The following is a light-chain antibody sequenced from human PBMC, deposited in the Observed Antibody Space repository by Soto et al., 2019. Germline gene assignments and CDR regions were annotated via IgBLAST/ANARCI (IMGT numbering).Light chain of an antibody. CDR1: QSVSNS. Sequence: EIVFTQSPATLSFSPRERLTLCCRASQSVSNSLAGCQQQPGQPPRVLVYDVSNRATGIPARFSGSGSGTDFTPTITSLEPEDFAVYFGHQRYNWPRVTFGQGTQLEIK. V-gene: IGKV3-11*01. CDR2: DVS. J-gene: IGKJ5*01. CDR3: HQRYNWPRVT.